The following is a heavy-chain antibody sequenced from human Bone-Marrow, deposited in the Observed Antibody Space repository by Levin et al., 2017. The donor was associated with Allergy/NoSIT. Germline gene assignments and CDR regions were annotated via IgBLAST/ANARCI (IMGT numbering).Heavy chain of an antibody. CDR3: AKGTVVTAIPKLPYFDY. CDR2: ISGSGGST. Sequence: GESLKISCAASGFTFSSYAMSWVRQAPGKGLEWVSAISGSGGSTYYADSVKGRFTISRDNSKNTLYLQMNSLRAEDTAVYYCAKGTVVTAIPKLPYFDYWGQGTLVTVSS. CDR1: GFTFSSYA. V-gene: IGHV3-23*01. D-gene: IGHD2-21*02. J-gene: IGHJ4*02.